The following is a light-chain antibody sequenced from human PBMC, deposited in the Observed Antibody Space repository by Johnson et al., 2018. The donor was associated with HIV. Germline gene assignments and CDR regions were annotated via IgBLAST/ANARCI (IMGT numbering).Light chain of an antibody. V-gene: IGLV1-51*01. J-gene: IGLJ1*01. CDR3: GTWDSSLSAGV. Sequence: QAVLTQPPSVSAAPGQKVTISCSGSSSNIGNNYVSWYQQLPGTAPKLLIYYNNKRPSGIPDRFSGSKSGTSATLGITGLQTGDEADYYCGTWDSSLSAGVFGTGTWVTVL. CDR1: SSNIGNNY. CDR2: YNN.